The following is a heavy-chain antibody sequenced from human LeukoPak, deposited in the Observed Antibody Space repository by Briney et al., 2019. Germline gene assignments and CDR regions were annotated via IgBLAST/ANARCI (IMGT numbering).Heavy chain of an antibody. V-gene: IGHV1-18*01. CDR2: ISAYNGDT. CDR3: TRDLGVDTTMIFFDY. D-gene: IGHD5-18*01. CDR1: GYTFTDFG. J-gene: IGHJ4*02. Sequence: ASVKVPCKASGYTFTDFGISWVRQAPGQGLEWMGWISAYNGDTNYAQKLQGRVTMTTDTSTSTAYMEVRSLRSDDTAVYYCTRDLGVDTTMIFFDYWGRGSLVTVSS.